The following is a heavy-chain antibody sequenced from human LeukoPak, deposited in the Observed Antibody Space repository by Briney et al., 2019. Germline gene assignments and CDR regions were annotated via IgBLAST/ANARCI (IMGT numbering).Heavy chain of an antibody. CDR3: ARGSHGGNFEEY. J-gene: IGHJ4*02. V-gene: IGHV3-21*01. Sequence: GGSLRLSCAASGFTFTTYTMNWVRQAPGKGLEWVSSISSSDGYIYYADSVKGRFTISRDNAKKSLYLQMNSLRAEDTAVYYCARGSHGGNFEEYWGQGTLVTVSS. D-gene: IGHD4-23*01. CDR2: ISSSDGYI. CDR1: GFTFTTYT.